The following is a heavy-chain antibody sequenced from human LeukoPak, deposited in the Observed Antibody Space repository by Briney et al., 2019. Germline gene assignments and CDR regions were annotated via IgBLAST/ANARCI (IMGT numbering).Heavy chain of an antibody. D-gene: IGHD7-27*01. CDR3: ARDSWGRFDY. CDR1: GDSITTYY. CDR2: IFQSGTT. V-gene: IGHV4-59*01. J-gene: IGHJ4*02. Sequence: SETLSLTCTVSGDSITTYYWSWIRQPPGKGLEWIGYIFQSGTTKYNPSLKSRVTILSDVSNNQFSLNLTSVTAADTAVYYCARDSWGRFDYWGQGTLVAVSS.